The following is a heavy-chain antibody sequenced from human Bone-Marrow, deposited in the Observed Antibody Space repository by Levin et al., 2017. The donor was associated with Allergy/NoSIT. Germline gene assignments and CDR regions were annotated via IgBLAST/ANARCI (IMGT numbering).Heavy chain of an antibody. J-gene: IGHJ4*02. D-gene: IGHD3-22*01. Sequence: SCAASGFTFSNYWMTWFRQAPGKGLEWVANIKRDGSEKYSVDSVKGRFTISRDNARNSLYLQMNSLRVEDTAVYYCARGGSYYDRFDFWGQGTLVTVSS. CDR3: ARGGSYYDRFDF. V-gene: IGHV3-7*01. CDR1: GFTFSNYW. CDR2: IKRDGSEK.